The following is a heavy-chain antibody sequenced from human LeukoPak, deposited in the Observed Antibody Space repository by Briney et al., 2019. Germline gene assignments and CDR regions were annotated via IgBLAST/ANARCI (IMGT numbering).Heavy chain of an antibody. D-gene: IGHD2-2*01. J-gene: IGHJ4*02. Sequence: GGPLRLSCAASGFTFSSYGMHWVRQAPGKGLEWVAFVRSDGTTKYYADSVKGRFTISRDNSKNTMYLQMNSLRAEDTAVYYCAKDQPRAYFDYWGQGTLVTVSS. CDR2: VRSDGTTK. CDR3: AKDQPRAYFDY. V-gene: IGHV3-30*02. CDR1: GFTFSSYG.